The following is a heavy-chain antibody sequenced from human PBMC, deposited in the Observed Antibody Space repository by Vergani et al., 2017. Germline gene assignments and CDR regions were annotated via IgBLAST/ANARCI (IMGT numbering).Heavy chain of an antibody. V-gene: IGHV3-7*01. CDR1: GFTFSSYW. CDR3: ARDQGPIGLYYYGSGSANEGWFDP. Sequence: EVQLVESGGGLVQPGGSLRLSCAASGFTFSSYWMSWVRQAPGKGLEWVANIKQDGSEKYYVDSVKGRFTISRDNAKNSLYLQMNSLRAEDTAVYYCARDQGPIGLYYYGSGSANEGWFDPWGQGTLVTVSS. J-gene: IGHJ5*02. D-gene: IGHD3-10*01. CDR2: IKQDGSEK.